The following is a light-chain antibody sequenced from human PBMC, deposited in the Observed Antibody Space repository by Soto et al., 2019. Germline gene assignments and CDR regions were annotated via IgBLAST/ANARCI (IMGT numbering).Light chain of an antibody. Sequence: QSVLTQPPSVSGTPGQRVIISCSGSTSNIGANPVNWYQQLPGTAPKLLIYGSDRRPSGVPDRFSGSKSATSASLAISGLQSADEADYYCCSYAGSSTWVFGGGTKLTVL. CDR2: GSD. CDR3: CSYAGSSTWV. J-gene: IGLJ3*02. V-gene: IGLV1-44*01. CDR1: TSNIGANP.